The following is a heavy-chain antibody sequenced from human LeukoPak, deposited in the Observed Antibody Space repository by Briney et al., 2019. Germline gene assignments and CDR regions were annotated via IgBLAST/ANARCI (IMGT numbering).Heavy chain of an antibody. D-gene: IGHD3-22*01. J-gene: IGHJ4*02. CDR3: ARDHSSGYYYFDY. CDR1: GFTVSSNY. CDR2: IYSGGTT. V-gene: IGHV3-53*01. Sequence: GGSLRLSCAASGFTVSSNYMSWVRQAPGKGLEWVSVIYSGGTTDYADSVKGRFTVSRDNSKNTLYLQMNSPRAEDTAVYYCARDHSSGYYYFDYWGQGTLVTVSS.